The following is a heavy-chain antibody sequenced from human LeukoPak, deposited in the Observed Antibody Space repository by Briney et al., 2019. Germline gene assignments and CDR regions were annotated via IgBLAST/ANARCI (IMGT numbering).Heavy chain of an antibody. CDR1: GFTFSTYW. J-gene: IGHJ4*02. D-gene: IGHD6-13*01. Sequence: PGGSLRLSCAASGFTFSTYWMSWVRRAPGKGLERVANIKQDGSEKYYVDSVKGRFTISRDNAKDSLYLQMNSLRAEDTAMYYCARDSAGNDYWGQGTLVTVSS. V-gene: IGHV3-7*01. CDR3: ARDSAGNDY. CDR2: IKQDGSEK.